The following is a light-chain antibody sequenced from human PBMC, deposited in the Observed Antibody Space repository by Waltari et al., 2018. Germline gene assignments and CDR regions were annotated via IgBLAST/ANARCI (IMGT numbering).Light chain of an antibody. Sequence: DIQMTQSRSSLSASVGDRVTITCRASQDISNYLAWFQQKPGKAHKSLIYGESNLQSGVPSKFSGSGSGTDFTLTISSLQPEDSATYYCQQYNSFPLTFGGGTKVEIK. V-gene: IGKV1-16*02. CDR1: QDISNY. CDR2: GES. CDR3: QQYNSFPLT. J-gene: IGKJ4*01.